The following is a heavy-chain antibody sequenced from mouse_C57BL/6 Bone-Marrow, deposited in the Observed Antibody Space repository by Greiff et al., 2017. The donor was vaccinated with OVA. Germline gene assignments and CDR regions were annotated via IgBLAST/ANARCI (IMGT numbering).Heavy chain of an antibody. V-gene: IGHV7-1*01. J-gene: IGHJ3*01. CDR2: SRNKANDYTT. CDR1: GFTFSDFY. CDR3: ARDARYDYDLFAY. Sequence: EVKLVESGGGLVQSGRSLRLSCATSGFTFSDFYMEWVRQAPGKGLEWIAASRNKANDYTTEYSVSVKGRFIVSRDTSQSILYLQMNALRAEDSAIYYCARDARYDYDLFAYWGQGTLVTVSA. D-gene: IGHD2-4*01.